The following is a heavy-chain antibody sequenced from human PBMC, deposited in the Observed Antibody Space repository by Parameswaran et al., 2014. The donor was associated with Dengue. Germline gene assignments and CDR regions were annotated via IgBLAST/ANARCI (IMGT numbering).Heavy chain of an antibody. CDR3: ARVAVAAPRYVYYYYGMDV. D-gene: IGHD6-19*01. V-gene: IGHV1-3*01. J-gene: IGHJ6*02. Sequence: WVRQAPGQRLEWMGWINAGNGNTKYSQKFQGRVTITRDTSASTAYMELSSLRSEDTAVYYCARVAVAAPRYVYYYYGMDVWGQGTTVTVSS. CDR2: INAGNGNT.